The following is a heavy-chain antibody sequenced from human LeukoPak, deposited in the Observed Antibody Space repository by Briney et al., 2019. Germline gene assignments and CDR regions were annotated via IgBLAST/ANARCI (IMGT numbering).Heavy chain of an antibody. Sequence: ASVKVSCKASGYTFTSYGISWVRQAPGQGLEWMGWISAYNGNTNYAQKLRGRVTMTTDTSTSTAYMELRSLRSDDTAVYYCATGAGSREWSVPTDAFDIWGQGTMVTVSS. CDR2: ISAYNGNT. CDR3: ATGAGSREWSVPTDAFDI. J-gene: IGHJ3*02. V-gene: IGHV1-18*01. CDR1: GYTFTSYG. D-gene: IGHD3-3*01.